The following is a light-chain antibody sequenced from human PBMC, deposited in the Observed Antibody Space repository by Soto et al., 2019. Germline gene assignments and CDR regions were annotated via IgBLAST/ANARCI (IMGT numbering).Light chain of an antibody. CDR1: QSVRSSH. CDR3: QRYGSPWT. Sequence: EIVLTQSPGTLSLSPGERATLSCRASQSVRSSHLAWYQQKPGQTPRLLIYAASSRATGIPDRFSGSGSGTDFTLTISRVEPEDVAVYYCQRYGSPWTFGQGTKVEIK. CDR2: AAS. V-gene: IGKV3-20*01. J-gene: IGKJ1*01.